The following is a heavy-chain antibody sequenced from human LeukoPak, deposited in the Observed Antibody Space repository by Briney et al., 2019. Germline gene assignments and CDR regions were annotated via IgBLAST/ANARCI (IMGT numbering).Heavy chain of an antibody. Sequence: SGGSLRLSCAASGFTFSSAWMHWVRQAPGKGLVWVSRVTSDGSSTTYAESVKGRFTISRDNAKNTLYLQMNSLRAEDTAVYYCVKDWYHATDYWGQGTPVTVSS. V-gene: IGHV3-74*03. CDR1: GFTFSSAW. CDR3: VKDWYHATDY. CDR2: VTSDGSST. J-gene: IGHJ4*02. D-gene: IGHD2-2*01.